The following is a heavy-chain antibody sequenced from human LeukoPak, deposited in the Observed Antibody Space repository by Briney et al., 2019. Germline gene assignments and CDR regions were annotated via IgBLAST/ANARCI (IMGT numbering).Heavy chain of an antibody. J-gene: IGHJ4*02. CDR2: IYYSGST. Sequence: SETLSLTCTVSGYSISSGYYWGWIRQPPGKGLEWIGSIYYSGSTYYNPSLKSRVTISVDTSKNQFSLKLSSVTAADTAVYYCARDSSSIAARDYWGQGTLVTVSS. D-gene: IGHD6-6*01. CDR1: GYSISSGYY. V-gene: IGHV4-38-2*02. CDR3: ARDSSSIAARDY.